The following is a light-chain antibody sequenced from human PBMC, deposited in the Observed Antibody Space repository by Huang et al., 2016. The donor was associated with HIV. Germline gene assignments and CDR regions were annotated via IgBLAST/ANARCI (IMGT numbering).Light chain of an antibody. CDR3: QQSAVTPRT. CDR1: QNINRY. J-gene: IGKJ2*01. V-gene: IGKV1-39*01. CDR2: GAS. Sequence: DIQITQSPSSLSASVGDRVIITGRASQNINRYLNWYQQQQGKAPKLLISGASKLQTGGPSSFSGDGSVTHFTLAISSLSPEDSATYYCQQSAVTPRTFGQGTKLEI.